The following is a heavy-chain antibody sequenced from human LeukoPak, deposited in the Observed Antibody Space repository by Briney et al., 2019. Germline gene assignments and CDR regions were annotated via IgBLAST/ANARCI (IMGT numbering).Heavy chain of an antibody. CDR1: GYIFTGFF. V-gene: IGHV1-2*02. CDR3: ATGRDLVSTTSPFDY. Sequence: ASVKVSCKASGYIFTGFFIHWVRQAPGQGLEWMGWINPTSGDTNSSQKFQGRVTMTRDTSISTPYMELSRLKSDDTAFYYCATGRDLVSTTSPFDYWGQGTLVTVSS. CDR2: INPTSGDT. D-gene: IGHD5/OR15-5a*01. J-gene: IGHJ4*02.